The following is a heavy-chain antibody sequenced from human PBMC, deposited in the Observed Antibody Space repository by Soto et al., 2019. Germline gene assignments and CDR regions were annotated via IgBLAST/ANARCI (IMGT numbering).Heavy chain of an antibody. D-gene: IGHD1-1*01. J-gene: IGHJ4*02. CDR1: GFTFSSYS. V-gene: IGHV3-23*01. CDR3: AKKFNSGPGGQYFDY. Sequence: EVQLLESGGGLVQPGGSLRLSCAASGFTFSSYSMSWVRQAPGKGLEWVSGFRTGGDDGTTYYADSVKGRFTISRDNSKNTLFRQMNCLRAEDTAIYYCAKKFNSGPGGQYFDYWCQGTLVTVSS. CDR2: FRTGGDDGTT.